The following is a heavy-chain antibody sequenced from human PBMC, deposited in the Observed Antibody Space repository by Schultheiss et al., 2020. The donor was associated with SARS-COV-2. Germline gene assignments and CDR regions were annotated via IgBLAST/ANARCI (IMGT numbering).Heavy chain of an antibody. J-gene: IGHJ4*02. Sequence: SETLSLTCTVSGGSISSYYWSWIRQPPGKGLEWIGEINHSGSTNYNPSLKSRVTISVDTSKNQFSLKLSSVTAADTAVYYCARGGRFLEWLFVYWGQGTLVTVSS. CDR3: ARGGRFLEWLFVY. D-gene: IGHD3-3*01. CDR1: GGSISSYY. CDR2: INHSGST. V-gene: IGHV4-34*01.